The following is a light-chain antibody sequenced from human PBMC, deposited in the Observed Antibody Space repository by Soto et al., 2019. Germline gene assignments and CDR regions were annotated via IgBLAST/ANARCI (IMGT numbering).Light chain of an antibody. Sequence: EIVLTQSPATLSLSPGERATLSCRSSQSVGWSLGWYQQKPGQAPRLLIYDASNRATGIPDRFSGSGSGTEFTLTISSLEPENFAVYYCQQRNYPLTFGGGTKVEI. J-gene: IGKJ4*01. CDR3: QQRNYPLT. CDR2: DAS. V-gene: IGKV3-11*01. CDR1: QSVGWS.